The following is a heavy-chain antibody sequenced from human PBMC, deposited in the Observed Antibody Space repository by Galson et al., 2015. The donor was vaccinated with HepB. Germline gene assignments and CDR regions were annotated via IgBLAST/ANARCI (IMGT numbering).Heavy chain of an antibody. V-gene: IGHV3-9*01. CDR2: ISWNSGSI. J-gene: IGHJ6*03. CDR3: AKDGCSSTSCPYYYYYYMDV. CDR1: GFTFDDYA. Sequence: SLRLSCAASGFTFDDYAMHWVRQAPGKGLEWVSGISWNSGSIGYAASVKGRFTISRDNAKNSLYLQMHSLIAEDTALYYCAKDGCSSTSCPYYYYYYMDVWGKGTTVTVSS. D-gene: IGHD2-2*01.